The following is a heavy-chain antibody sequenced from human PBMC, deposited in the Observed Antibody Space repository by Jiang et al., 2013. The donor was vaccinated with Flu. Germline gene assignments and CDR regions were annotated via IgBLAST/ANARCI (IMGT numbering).Heavy chain of an antibody. Sequence: RLSCAASGFTFSSYWMSWVRQAPGKGLEWVANIKQDGSEKYYVDPVKGRFTISRDNAKNSLYLQMNSLRAEDTAVYYCARVGGLLWSNDAFDIWGQGTMVTVSS. CDR3: ARVGGLLWSNDAFDI. CDR1: GFTFSSYW. D-gene: IGHD3-10*01. V-gene: IGHV3-7*01. J-gene: IGHJ3*02. CDR2: IKQDGSEK.